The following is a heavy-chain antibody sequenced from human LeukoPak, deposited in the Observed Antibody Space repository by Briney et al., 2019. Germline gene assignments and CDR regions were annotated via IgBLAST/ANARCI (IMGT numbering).Heavy chain of an antibody. CDR3: AKDRDYGSGYPGYGMDV. CDR1: GFTFSSYA. CDR2: ISGSGGST. J-gene: IGHJ6*02. D-gene: IGHD3-10*01. V-gene: IGHV3-23*01. Sequence: GGSLRLSCAASGFTFSSYAMSWVRQAPGKGLEWVSAISGSGGSTYYADSVKGRFTISRDNSKNTLYLQMNSLRAEDTAVYYCAKDRDYGSGYPGYGMDVWGQGTTVNVSS.